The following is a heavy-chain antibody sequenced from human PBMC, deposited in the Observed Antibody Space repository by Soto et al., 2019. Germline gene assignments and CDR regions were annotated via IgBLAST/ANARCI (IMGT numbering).Heavy chain of an antibody. Sequence: EVQLLESGGGLVQPGGSLRLSCAVSGFTFSSYAMRRVRQTPEKGLECVSAISGSGGSTYYADSVKGRFTISRDNSKSTLYLRMNSLRAEDTAVYYCIVRIALGSKAFDPWGQGTLVTVSS. CDR2: ISGSGGST. J-gene: IGHJ5*02. V-gene: IGHV3-23*01. CDR3: IVRIALGSKAFDP. D-gene: IGHD2-21*01. CDR1: GFTFSSYA.